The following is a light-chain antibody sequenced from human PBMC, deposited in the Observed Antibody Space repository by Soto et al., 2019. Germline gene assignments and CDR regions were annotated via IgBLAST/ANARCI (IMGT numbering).Light chain of an antibody. CDR3: QQYDNLLGT. CDR2: DAS. J-gene: IGKJ3*01. Sequence: DIQLTQSPSSLSASVGDSVTITCQASQDISNYLNWYQQKPGKAPKLLIYDASNLETGVPSRFSGSEAGTDFTFAISSLQPEDIATYYCQQYDNLLGTFGPGTKVDIK. CDR1: QDISNY. V-gene: IGKV1-33*01.